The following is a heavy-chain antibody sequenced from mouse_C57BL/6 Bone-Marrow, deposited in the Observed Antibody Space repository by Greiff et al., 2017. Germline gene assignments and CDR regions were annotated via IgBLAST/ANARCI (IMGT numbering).Heavy chain of an antibody. D-gene: IGHD2-10*02. CDR3: ARVWPRDY. Sequence: QVQLQQSGAELARPGASVKMSCKASGYTFTSYTMHWVKQRPGPGLEWIGYINPSSGYTKYNQKFKDKATLTADKSSSTAYMQLSSLTSEDAAVYYCARVWPRDYWGQGTTLTVAS. CDR1: GYTFTSYT. V-gene: IGHV1-4*01. CDR2: INPSSGYT. J-gene: IGHJ2*01.